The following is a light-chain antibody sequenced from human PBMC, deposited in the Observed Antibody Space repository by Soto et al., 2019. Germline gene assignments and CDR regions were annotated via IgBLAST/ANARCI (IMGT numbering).Light chain of an antibody. CDR2: DAS. CDR3: QQFSSYPLT. V-gene: IGKV3-20*01. CDR1: QTVRNNY. Sequence: EIVLTQSPGTLSLSPGERVTLSCRASQTVRNNYLAWYQQKPGQAPRLLIYDASSRATGIPDRFSGGGSGTDFTLIISRLEPEDFAVYYCQQFSSYPLTFGGGTKVDIK. J-gene: IGKJ4*01.